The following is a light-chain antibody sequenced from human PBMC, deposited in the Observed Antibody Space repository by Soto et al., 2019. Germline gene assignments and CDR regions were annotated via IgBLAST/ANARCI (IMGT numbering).Light chain of an antibody. Sequence: EIVMTQSPATLSVSVGERATLSYRASQSVSSKLAWYQKKPGQAPRLLIYGDSTRATGIPASFSGSESGTEFTLTISSLQSEDFAVDYCQQYNGWPPQLTFGGGTKVEIK. J-gene: IGKJ4*01. CDR3: QQYNGWPPQLT. V-gene: IGKV3-15*01. CDR1: QSVSSK. CDR2: GDS.